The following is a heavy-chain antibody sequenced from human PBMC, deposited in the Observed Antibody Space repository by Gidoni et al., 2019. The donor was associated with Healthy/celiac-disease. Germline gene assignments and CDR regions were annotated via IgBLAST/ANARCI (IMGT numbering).Heavy chain of an antibody. D-gene: IGHD6-19*01. J-gene: IGHJ4*02. Sequence: QVQLVEAGGGVVQPGRSLRLSCEASGFTFSSHAMHWVRQAPGKGLEGVAVISYDESNKYYAESVKDRFTISRDNSKNTVYLQMNTLIAEDTAVYFCAKDIHRGSGWYGGDYWGQGTLVTVSS. CDR1: GFTFSSHA. V-gene: IGHV3-30-3*01. CDR3: AKDIHRGSGWYGGDY. CDR2: ISYDESNK.